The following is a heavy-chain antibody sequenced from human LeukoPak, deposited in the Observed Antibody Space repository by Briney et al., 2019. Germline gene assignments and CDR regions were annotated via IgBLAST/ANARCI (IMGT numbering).Heavy chain of an antibody. V-gene: IGHV3-49*04. J-gene: IGHJ4*02. CDR2: VRREVYGGTQ. CDR3: TRDFRGRYGGDSFDY. Sequence: PGGSLRLSCSGSGFTFGDYDMSWVRQAPGKGLEWVGFVRREVYGGTQDYAASVKGSLTMSRDASESIDYLQMNSLNTEDTAVYYCTRDFRGRYGGDSFDYWGQGTQVTVSS. D-gene: IGHD4-23*01. CDR1: GFTFGDYD.